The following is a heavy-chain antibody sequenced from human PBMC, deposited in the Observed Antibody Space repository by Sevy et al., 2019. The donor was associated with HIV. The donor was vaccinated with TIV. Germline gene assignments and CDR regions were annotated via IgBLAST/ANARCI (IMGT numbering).Heavy chain of an antibody. CDR2: ISYDGSNK. D-gene: IGHD5-12*01. CDR3: ARDAWGGAGYNFLHSSFDY. V-gene: IGHV3-30-3*01. Sequence: GGSLRLSCAASGFTFSSYAMHWVRQAPGKGLEWVAVISYDGSNKYYADSVKGRFTISRDNSKNTLYLQMNSLRAEDTAVYYCARDAWGGAGYNFLHSSFDYWGQGTLVTVSS. J-gene: IGHJ4*02. CDR1: GFTFSSYA.